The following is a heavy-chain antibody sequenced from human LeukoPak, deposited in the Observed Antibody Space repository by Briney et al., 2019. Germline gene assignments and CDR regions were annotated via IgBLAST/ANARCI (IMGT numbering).Heavy chain of an antibody. J-gene: IGHJ3*01. Sequence: GGSLRLSCAASGFKFSTYGMNWVRQAPGKGLEWVSIISNDERNTHYVDSVEGRFTISRDNSKNMLYLQMYSLRVEDTAIYYCAKNLYDDSGYYPNDALDVWGRGTMVIVSS. V-gene: IGHV3-30*18. CDR1: GFKFSTYG. CDR2: ISNDERNT. D-gene: IGHD3-22*01. CDR3: AKNLYDDSGYYPNDALDV.